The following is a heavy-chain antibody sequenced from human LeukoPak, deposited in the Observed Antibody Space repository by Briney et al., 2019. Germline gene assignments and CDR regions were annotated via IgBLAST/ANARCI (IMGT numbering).Heavy chain of an antibody. CDR1: GGTFSSYA. D-gene: IGHD3-22*01. V-gene: IGHV1-2*02. CDR3: ARGPRYYDSSDHDY. Sequence: GASVKVSCKASGGTFSSYAISWVRQAPGQGLEWMGWINPNSGGTNYAQKFQGRVTMTRDTSISTAYMELSRLRSDDTAVYYCARGPRYYDSSDHDYWGQGTLVTVSS. CDR2: INPNSGGT. J-gene: IGHJ4*02.